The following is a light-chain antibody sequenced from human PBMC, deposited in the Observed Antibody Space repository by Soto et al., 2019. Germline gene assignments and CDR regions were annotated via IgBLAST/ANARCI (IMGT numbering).Light chain of an antibody. CDR1: SSDVGSDNL. J-gene: IGLJ1*01. CDR3: CSYAGSITYV. V-gene: IGLV2-23*02. CDR2: EVN. Sequence: QSALTQPAPVSGSPGQSITISCTGTSSDVGSDNLVSWYQQHPGKAPKFIIYEVNQRPAGVSYRFSGSKSGNTAYLTISGLQAEDEADYYCCSYAGSITYVFGTGTQLTVL.